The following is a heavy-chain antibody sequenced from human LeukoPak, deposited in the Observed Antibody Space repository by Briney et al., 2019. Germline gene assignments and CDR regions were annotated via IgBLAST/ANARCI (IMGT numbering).Heavy chain of an antibody. CDR1: GFTFSHYG. V-gene: IGHV3-30*02. CDR2: IRFDGNDK. CDR3: AKDPAP. J-gene: IGHJ5*02. Sequence: PGGSLRLSCAASGFTFSHYGMHCVRQAPGKGLEWVAFIRFDGNDKYYSDSVKGRFTISRDNSKNTLYLQMNSLRVEDTAVYFCAKDPAPWGQGTQVIVSS.